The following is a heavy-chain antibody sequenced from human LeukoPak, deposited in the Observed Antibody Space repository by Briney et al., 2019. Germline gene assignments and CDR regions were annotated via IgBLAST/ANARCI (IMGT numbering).Heavy chain of an antibody. CDR3: ARDRRYSSGWYGGYMDV. CDR2: IYYSGST. J-gene: IGHJ6*03. D-gene: IGHD6-19*01. Sequence: SETLSLTCTVSGGSISSSSYYWSWIRQPPGKGLEWIGYIYYSGSTNYNPSLKSRVTISVDTSKNQFSLKLSSVTAADTAVYYCARDRRYSSGWYGGYMDVWGKGTTVTVS. CDR1: GGSISSSSYY. V-gene: IGHV4-61*01.